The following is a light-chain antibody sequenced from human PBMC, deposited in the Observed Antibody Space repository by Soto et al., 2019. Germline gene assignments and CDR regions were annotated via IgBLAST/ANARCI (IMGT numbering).Light chain of an antibody. CDR3: HQYSDSPPFT. CDR2: DAS. CDR1: QTIINNY. V-gene: IGKV3-20*01. Sequence: EIVLTQSPDTLSSSPGERATLSCRASQTIINNYLAWYQQRPGQAPRLLIYDASTRATGIPDRFSGSASGTDFTLPISRLEPEDFTVYYCHQYSDSPPFTFGQGTRLDI. J-gene: IGKJ5*01.